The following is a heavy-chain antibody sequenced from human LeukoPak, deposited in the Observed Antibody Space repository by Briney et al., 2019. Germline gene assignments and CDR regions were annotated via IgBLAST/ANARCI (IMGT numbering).Heavy chain of an antibody. J-gene: IGHJ6*02. D-gene: IGHD4-23*01. Sequence: ASVKVSCKASGGTFSSYAISWVRQAPGQGLEWMGRIIPIFGIANYAQKFQGRVTITADKSTSTAYMELSSLRSEDTAVYYCARYGGNSAYYYYGMDAWGQGTTVTVSS. CDR3: ARYGGNSAYYYYGMDA. CDR2: IIPIFGIA. V-gene: IGHV1-69*04. CDR1: GGTFSSYA.